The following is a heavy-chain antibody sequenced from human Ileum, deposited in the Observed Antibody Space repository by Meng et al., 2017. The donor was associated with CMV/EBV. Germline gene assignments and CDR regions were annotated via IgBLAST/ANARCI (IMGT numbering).Heavy chain of an antibody. CDR3: AREPPFVPADS. D-gene: IGHD2-21*01. CDR2: VSHSGVT. J-gene: IGHJ4*02. Sequence: QGQLQQWGGGLLKLSETLSVTCAVYGGSFSGYYWSWIRQPPGKGLEWIAEVSHSGVTNYNPSLKSRVTISIDTSKNQFSLHLSSVTAADTAVYYCAREPPFVPADSWGQGTLVTVSS. V-gene: IGHV4-34*02. CDR1: GGSFSGYY.